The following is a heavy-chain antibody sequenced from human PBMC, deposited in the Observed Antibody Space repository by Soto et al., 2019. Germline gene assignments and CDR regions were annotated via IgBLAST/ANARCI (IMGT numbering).Heavy chain of an antibody. CDR1: GGSISSSSYY. CDR3: ARQIFGVVITGLEFDY. Sequence: QLQLQESGPGLVKPSETLSLTCTVSGGSISSSSYYWGWICQPPGKGLEWIGSIYYSGSTYYNPSLKSRVTISVDMSKNQFSLKLRSVTAADTAVYYCARQIFGVVITGLEFDYWGQGTLVTVSS. CDR2: IYYSGST. D-gene: IGHD3-3*01. J-gene: IGHJ4*02. V-gene: IGHV4-39*01.